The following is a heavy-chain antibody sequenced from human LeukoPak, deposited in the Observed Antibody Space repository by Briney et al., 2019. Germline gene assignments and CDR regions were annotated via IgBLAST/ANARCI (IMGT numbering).Heavy chain of an antibody. Sequence: GGSLRLSCVASGFTFSNSVMTWGRQAPGKGLEWVSSILGTADYTFFANSVKGRFTISRDNSKNTLYLQMNSLRAGDTAIYYCARGSKGTYDYWGQGTLVTASS. CDR2: ILGTADYT. V-gene: IGHV3-23*01. J-gene: IGHJ4*02. CDR3: ARGSKGTYDY. CDR1: GFTFSNSV.